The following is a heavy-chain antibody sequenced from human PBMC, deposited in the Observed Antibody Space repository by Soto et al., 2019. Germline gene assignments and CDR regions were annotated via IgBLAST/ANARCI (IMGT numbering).Heavy chain of an antibody. CDR1: GGSISGYY. CDR2: IYYSGST. V-gene: IGHV4-59*08. CDR3: ARHFPPLHSGSYDFDL. D-gene: IGHD3-10*01. J-gene: IGHJ4*02. Sequence: QVQLQESGPGLVKPSETLSLTCTVSGGSISGYYWSWIRQPPGKGLDWIGFIYYSGSTTYNPSLKSRVAISVDTSKNQFSLKLSSVTAADTAVYYCARHFPPLHSGSYDFDLWGQGILVTVSS.